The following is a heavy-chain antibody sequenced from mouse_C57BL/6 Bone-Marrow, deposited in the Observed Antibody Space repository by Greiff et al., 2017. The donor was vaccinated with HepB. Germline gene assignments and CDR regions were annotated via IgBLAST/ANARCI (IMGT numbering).Heavy chain of an antibody. CDR1: GYTFTSYW. Sequence: QVQLQQSGAELAKPGASVKLSCKASGYTFTSYWMHWVKQRPGQGLEWIGYINPSSGYTKYNQKFKDKATLTADKSSSTAYMQLSSLPYEDSAVDYCASTPAWFAYWGQGTLVTVSA. CDR2: INPSSGYT. J-gene: IGHJ3*01. V-gene: IGHV1-7*01. CDR3: ASTPAWFAY.